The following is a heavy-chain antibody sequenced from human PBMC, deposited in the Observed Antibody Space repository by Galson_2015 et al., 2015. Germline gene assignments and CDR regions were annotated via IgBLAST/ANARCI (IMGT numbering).Heavy chain of an antibody. Sequence: QSGAEVKKPGESLTISCKGSGYNFTSYWIAWVRQMPGKGLECMGIIYPGDSDTRYTPSFQGQVTISADKSISAAYLQWSSLKASDTAMYYCARQQDYYYMDVWGKGTTVTVSS. V-gene: IGHV5-51*01. J-gene: IGHJ6*03. CDR2: IYPGDSDT. CDR1: GYNFTSYW. CDR3: ARQQDYYYMDV.